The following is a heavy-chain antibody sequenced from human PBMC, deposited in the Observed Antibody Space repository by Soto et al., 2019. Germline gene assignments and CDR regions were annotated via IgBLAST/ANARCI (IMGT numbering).Heavy chain of an antibody. CDR1: GGSINNHY. D-gene: IGHD5-12*01. J-gene: IGHJ6*03. CDR2: VYYSGIT. CDR3: ARDSLTGTLYSGYDYGDYYYYYMDV. Sequence: SETLSLTCTVSGGSINNHYWSWIRQPPGKGLEWLGYVYYSGITNYNPSLESRVTMSVDTSKNQFSLKLSSVTAADTAVYYCARDSLTGTLYSGYDYGDYYYYYMDVWGKGTTVTVSS. V-gene: IGHV4-59*11.